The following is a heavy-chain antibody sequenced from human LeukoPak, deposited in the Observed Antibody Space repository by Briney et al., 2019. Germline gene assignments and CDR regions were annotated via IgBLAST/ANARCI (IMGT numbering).Heavy chain of an antibody. CDR2: IYYSGST. D-gene: IGHD3-10*01. CDR1: GGSMSSYY. Sequence: SETLSLTCTASGGSMSSYYWSWIRQPPGKGLEWIGYIYYSGSTNFNPSLKSRVSMSVDTSKNQFSLQLSSVTAADTAVYFRAIGGTSSHYRYYFDYWGQGTLVTVSS. J-gene: IGHJ4*02. CDR3: AIGGTSSHYRYYFDY. V-gene: IGHV4-59*01.